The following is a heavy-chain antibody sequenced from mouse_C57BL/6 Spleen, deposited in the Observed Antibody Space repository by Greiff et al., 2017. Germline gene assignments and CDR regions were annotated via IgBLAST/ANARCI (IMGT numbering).Heavy chain of an antibody. CDR2: IHPNSGST. CDR3: ASPHDYPYYYAMDY. J-gene: IGHJ4*01. CDR1: GYTFTSYW. V-gene: IGHV1-64*01. Sequence: QVQLQQPGAELVKPGASVKLSCKASGYTFTSYWMHWVKQRPGQGLEWIGMIHPNSGSTNYNEKFKSKATLTVDKSSSTAYMQLSSLTSEDSAVYYCASPHDYPYYYAMDYWGQGTSVTVSS. D-gene: IGHD2-4*01.